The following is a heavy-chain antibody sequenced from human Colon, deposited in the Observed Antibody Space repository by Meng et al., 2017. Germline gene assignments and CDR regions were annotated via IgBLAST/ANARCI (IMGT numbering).Heavy chain of an antibody. V-gene: IGHV3-21*01. CDR3: ARELQLGY. Sequence: GGCGGGLGKPGGSLRLSCASSGFTFSSYSMNWVRQAPGKGLEWVSSISTSSSYIYYADSVKGRFTISRDDAKISLYLQMNSLRAEDTAVYYCARELQLGYWGQGTLVTVSS. CDR1: GFTFSSYS. D-gene: IGHD5-24*01. CDR2: ISTSSSYI. J-gene: IGHJ4*02.